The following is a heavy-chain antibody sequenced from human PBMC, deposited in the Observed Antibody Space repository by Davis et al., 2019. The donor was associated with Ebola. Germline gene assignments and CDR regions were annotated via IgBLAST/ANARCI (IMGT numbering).Heavy chain of an antibody. Sequence: MPSETLSLTCTVSGGSIRSHYWSWIRQPPGKGLEWIGYIYYSGSTNYNPSLKSRVTISVDTSKNQFSLKLSSATAADTAVYYCASLLGYCSGGSCYGGWGQGTLVTVSS. J-gene: IGHJ4*02. CDR3: ASLLGYCSGGSCYGG. D-gene: IGHD2-15*01. CDR2: IYYSGST. V-gene: IGHV4-59*08. CDR1: GGSIRSHY.